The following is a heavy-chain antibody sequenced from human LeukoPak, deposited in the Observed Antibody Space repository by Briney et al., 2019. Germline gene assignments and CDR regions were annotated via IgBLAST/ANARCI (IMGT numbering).Heavy chain of an antibody. V-gene: IGHV4-38-2*02. D-gene: IGHD3-22*01. CDR3: ARPAFDYYDSSGYLSNWFDP. J-gene: IGHJ5*02. CDR1: GYSISSDYY. CDR2: INHSGST. Sequence: SETLSLTCTVSGYSISSDYYWGWIRQPPGKGLEWIGEINHSGSTNYNPSLKSRVTISVDTSKNQFPLKLSSVTAADTAVYYCARPAFDYYDSSGYLSNWFDPWGQGTLVTVSS.